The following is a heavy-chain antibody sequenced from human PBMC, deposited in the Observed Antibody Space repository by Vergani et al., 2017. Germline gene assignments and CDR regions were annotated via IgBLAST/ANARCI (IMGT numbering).Heavy chain of an antibody. D-gene: IGHD6-25*01. CDR2: IRYDGSNK. J-gene: IGHJ4*02. V-gene: IGHV3-30*02. CDR3: AKGRQRGYYVDY. Sequence: QVQLVESGGGVVQPGGSLRLSCAASGFTFSSYGMHWVRQAPGKGLEWVAFIRYDGSNKYYADSVKGRFTISRDNSKNTLYLQMNSLRAEDTAVYYCAKGRQRGYYVDYWGQGTLVTVSS. CDR1: GFTFSSYG.